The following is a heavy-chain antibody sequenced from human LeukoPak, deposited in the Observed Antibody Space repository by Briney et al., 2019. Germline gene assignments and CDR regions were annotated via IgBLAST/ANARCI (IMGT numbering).Heavy chain of an antibody. J-gene: IGHJ6*02. Sequence: SQTLSLTCAISGDSVSSNSAAWIWIRQSPSRGLEWLGRTFFRSKWYIDYAVSVKRRITINPDTSRNQFSLQLNSVTPEDTAVYYCAREEMVLVNWVYYFYGMDVWGQGTTVAVSS. CDR2: TFFRSKWYI. D-gene: IGHD5-24*01. CDR1: GDSVSSNSAA. CDR3: AREEMVLVNWVYYFYGMDV. V-gene: IGHV6-1*01.